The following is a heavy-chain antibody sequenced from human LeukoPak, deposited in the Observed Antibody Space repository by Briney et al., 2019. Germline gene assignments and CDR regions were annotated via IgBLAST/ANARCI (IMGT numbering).Heavy chain of an antibody. Sequence: GESLRLSCVASGFTFTDHPMNWVRQAPGKGLEWISYVGGDGIAFYADSVKGRFTASKDDARKSMYLQMNSLRVEDTAVYYCAKDRANWAIDDWGQGTQVTVSS. J-gene: IGHJ4*02. CDR1: GFTFTDHP. CDR3: AKDRANWAIDD. V-gene: IGHV3-69-1*01. D-gene: IGHD3-16*01. CDR2: VGGDGIA.